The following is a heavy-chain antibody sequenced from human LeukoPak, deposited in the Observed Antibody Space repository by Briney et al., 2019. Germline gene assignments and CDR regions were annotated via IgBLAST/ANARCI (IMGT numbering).Heavy chain of an antibody. J-gene: IGHJ6*04. V-gene: IGHV1-18*01. CDR1: GYTFTSYG. CDR2: ISAYNGDT. Sequence: ASVKVSCKASGYTFTSYGISWVRQAPGQGLEWMGWISAYNGDTNYAQKLQGRVTMTTDTSTSTAYMELRSLRSDDTAVYYCARNQYSGSYSPRDGMDVWGKGTTVTVSP. D-gene: IGHD1-26*01. CDR3: ARNQYSGSYSPRDGMDV.